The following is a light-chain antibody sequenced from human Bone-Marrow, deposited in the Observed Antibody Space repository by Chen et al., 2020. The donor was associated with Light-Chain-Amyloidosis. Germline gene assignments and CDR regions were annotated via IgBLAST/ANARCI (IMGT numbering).Light chain of an antibody. J-gene: IGLJ1*01. V-gene: IGLV1-51*01. CDR2: DNN. CDR3: GTGDSSLSTYV. CDR1: SSNIGNNY. Sequence: QSVLTQPPSVSAAPGQKVTISCSGSSSNIGNNYVSWYQQLPGTAPKRLIYDNNKRPSGIPVRSAGSTSGSPATLDIAGRQTGDEADYYGGTGDSSLSTYVFGTGTKVTVL.